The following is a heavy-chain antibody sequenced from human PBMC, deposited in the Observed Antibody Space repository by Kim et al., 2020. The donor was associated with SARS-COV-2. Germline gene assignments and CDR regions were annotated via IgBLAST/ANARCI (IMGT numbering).Heavy chain of an antibody. CDR1: GFTFSSYE. J-gene: IGHJ6*02. Sequence: GGSLRLSCAASGFTFSSYEMNWVRQAPGKGLEWVSYISSSGSTIYYADSVKGRFTISRDNAKNSLYLQMNSLRAEDTAVYYCERDVDFDWLPYYYYGMDVWGQGTTVTVSS. D-gene: IGHD3-9*01. CDR2: ISSSGSTI. V-gene: IGHV3-48*03. CDR3: ERDVDFDWLPYYYYGMDV.